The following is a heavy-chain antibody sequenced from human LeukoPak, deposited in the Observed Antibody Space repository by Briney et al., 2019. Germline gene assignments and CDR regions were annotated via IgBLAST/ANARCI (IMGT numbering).Heavy chain of an antibody. D-gene: IGHD2-8*01. Sequence: SETLSLTCAVYGGSFSGYYWTWIRRPPGKGLEWIGEIHHRGSTNYNPSLKSRVTISVDTSKNQVSLRLSSVTAADTAVYYCARGMTCHRERAGKMGYARYFDYWGQGTLVTVSS. CDR3: ARGMTCHRERAGKMGYARYFDY. V-gene: IGHV4-34*01. J-gene: IGHJ4*02. CDR2: IHHRGST. CDR1: GGSFSGYY.